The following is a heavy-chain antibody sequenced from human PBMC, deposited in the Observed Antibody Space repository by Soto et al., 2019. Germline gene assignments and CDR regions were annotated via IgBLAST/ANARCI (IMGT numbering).Heavy chain of an antibody. Sequence: EVQLVESGGGLVKPGGSLRLSCAASGFSFSSYSMNWVRQAPGKGLEWVSSISSSASHINYADSVKGRFTISRDNDKKSLSLQMNSLRAEDTAVYYCARGYTGYCSGGTCYWFDPWGQGTLVTVSS. J-gene: IGHJ5*02. D-gene: IGHD2-15*01. V-gene: IGHV3-21*01. CDR1: GFSFSSYS. CDR2: ISSSASHI. CDR3: ARGYTGYCSGGTCYWFDP.